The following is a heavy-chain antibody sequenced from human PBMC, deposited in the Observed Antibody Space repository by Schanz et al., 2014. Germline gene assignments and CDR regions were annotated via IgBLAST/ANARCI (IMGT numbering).Heavy chain of an antibody. V-gene: IGHV3-21*02. D-gene: IGHD2-15*01. CDR3: AKARRKSNCSGGRCFHYSYYGMDV. CDR2: ISGRSSHI. CDR1: GFTFITYT. J-gene: IGHJ6*02. Sequence: EVLLVESGGGLVKPGGSLRLSCEASGFTFITYTMNWVRQAPGKGLEWVSSISGRSSHIYYADSVKGRFSISRDNSKNILYLQMNSLRAEDTAVYYCAKARRKSNCSGGRCFHYSYYGMDVWGQGTTVTVSS.